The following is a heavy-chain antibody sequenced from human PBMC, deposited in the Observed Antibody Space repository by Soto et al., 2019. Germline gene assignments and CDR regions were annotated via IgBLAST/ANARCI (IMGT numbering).Heavy chain of an antibody. CDR2: ISGSGGST. J-gene: IGHJ4*02. V-gene: IGHV3-23*01. CDR1: GIIFSDYH. Sequence: GGSLRLSCAASGIIFSDYHMDWIRQAPGKGLEWVSSISGSGGSTYYAESVKGRFTLSRDNSKNTLYLQMNSLRAEDTAVYYCAKEAIYDSRVFDYWGQGTLVTVSS. D-gene: IGHD3-22*01. CDR3: AKEAIYDSRVFDY.